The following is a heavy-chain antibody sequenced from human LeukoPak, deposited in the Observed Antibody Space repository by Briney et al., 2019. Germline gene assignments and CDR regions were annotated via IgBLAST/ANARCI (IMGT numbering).Heavy chain of an antibody. CDR2: ISDSGGST. D-gene: IGHD5-18*01. CDR1: EFTFSSYA. CDR3: TKGWIQLWNDAFDI. Sequence: GGSLRLSCAASEFTFSSYAMSWVRQAPGKGLEWVSVISDSGGSTYYANSVKGRFTISRDDSKNMLYLQMNSLRAEDTAVYYCTKGWIQLWNDAFDIWGQGTLVTVSS. V-gene: IGHV3-23*01. J-gene: IGHJ3*02.